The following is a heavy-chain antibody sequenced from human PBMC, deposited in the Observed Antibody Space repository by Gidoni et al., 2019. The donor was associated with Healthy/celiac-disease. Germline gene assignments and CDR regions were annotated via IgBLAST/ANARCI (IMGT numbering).Heavy chain of an antibody. J-gene: IGHJ4*02. Sequence: EVQLLESGGGLVQPGGSLRLPCAASGFPFSSYALSWVRQAPGKGLEWVSAISGSGGSTYYADSVKGRFTISRDNSKNTLYLQMNSLGAEDTAVYYCAKGDIVVVPAAPHVWGQGTLVTVSS. CDR3: AKGDIVVVPAAPHV. CDR2: ISGSGGST. CDR1: GFPFSSYA. D-gene: IGHD2-2*01. V-gene: IGHV3-23*01.